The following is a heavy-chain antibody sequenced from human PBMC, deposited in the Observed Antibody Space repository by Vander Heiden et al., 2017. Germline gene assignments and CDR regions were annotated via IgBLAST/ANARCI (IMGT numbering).Heavy chain of an antibody. CDR3: ARRAEDYYDSSGYWDAFDI. J-gene: IGHJ3*02. CDR2: IYYSGST. V-gene: IGHV4-31*03. D-gene: IGHD3-22*01. CDR1: GGSLSSGGYY. Sequence: QVQLQESGPGLVKPSQTLSLTCPVPGGSLSSGGYYWSWIRQHPGKGLEWIGYIYYSGSTYYNPSLKSRVTISVDTSKNQFSLKLSSVTAADTAVYYCARRAEDYYDSSGYWDAFDIWGQGTMVTVSS.